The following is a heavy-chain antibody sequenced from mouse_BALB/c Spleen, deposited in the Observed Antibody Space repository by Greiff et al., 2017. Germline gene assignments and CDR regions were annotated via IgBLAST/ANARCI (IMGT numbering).Heavy chain of an antibody. CDR1: GYSITSDYA. CDR2: ISYSGST. J-gene: IGHJ4*01. Sequence: EVQLQQSGPGLVKPSQSLSLTCTVTGYSITSDYAWNWIRQFPGNKLEWMGYISYSGSTSYNPSLKSRISITRDTSKNQFFLQLNSVTTEDTATYYCAREGLLYYYAMDYWGQGTSVTVSS. D-gene: IGHD3-3*01. V-gene: IGHV3-2*02. CDR3: AREGLLYYYAMDY.